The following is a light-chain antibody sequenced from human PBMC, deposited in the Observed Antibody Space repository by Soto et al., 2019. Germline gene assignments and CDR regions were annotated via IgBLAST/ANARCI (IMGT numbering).Light chain of an antibody. J-gene: IGKJ3*01. CDR1: QGISSY. Sequence: DIQLTQSPSFLSASVGDRVTITCRASQGISSYLAWYQQKPGKAPKLLIYAASTLQSGVPSRFSDSGSGTEFTLTISSLQPEDFATYYCQQLNSYPQFTFGPGTKVDIK. CDR3: QQLNSYPQFT. V-gene: IGKV1-9*01. CDR2: AAS.